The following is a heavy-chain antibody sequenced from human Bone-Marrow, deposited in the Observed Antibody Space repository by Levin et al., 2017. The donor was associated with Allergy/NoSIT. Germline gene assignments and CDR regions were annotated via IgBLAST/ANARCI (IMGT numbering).Heavy chain of an antibody. CDR1: GGSISSYY. J-gene: IGHJ5*02. Sequence: SETLSLTCTVSGGSISSYYWSWIRQPPGKGLEWIGYIYYSGSTNYNPSLKSRVTISVDTSKNQFSLKLSSVTAADTAVYYCARDARSGSYYWFDPWGQGTLVTVSS. CDR2: IYYSGST. V-gene: IGHV4-59*01. CDR3: ARDARSGSYYWFDP. D-gene: IGHD1-26*01.